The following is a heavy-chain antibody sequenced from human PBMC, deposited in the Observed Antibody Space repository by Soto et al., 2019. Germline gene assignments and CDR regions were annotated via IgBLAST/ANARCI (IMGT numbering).Heavy chain of an antibody. Sequence: EVQLLESGGDLVQPGRSLRLSCAASGFTFSGYAMSWVRQAPGKGLEWVSVIHGGGNSAYYADSVKGRFTISRDNSKNTLYLRMSSLRGEDTAVYYCAKNRGRVTTSGHFDYWGQGTLVTVSS. CDR2: IHGGGNSA. CDR1: GFTFSGYA. CDR3: AKNRGRVTTSGHFDY. D-gene: IGHD4-17*01. J-gene: IGHJ4*02. V-gene: IGHV3-23*01.